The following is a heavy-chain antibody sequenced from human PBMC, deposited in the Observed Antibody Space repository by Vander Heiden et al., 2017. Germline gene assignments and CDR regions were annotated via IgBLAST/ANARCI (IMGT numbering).Heavy chain of an antibody. CDR2: IYYSGST. D-gene: IGHD3-16*01. Sequence: QLQLQESGPGLVMPSETLSLTCTVSGGSISSSRYYWGWLRQPPGKGLEWIGSIYYSGSTYYNPSLKSRVTISVDTSKNQFSLKLSSVTAADTAVYYCARHGGWQPDYYFDYWGQGTLVTVSS. J-gene: IGHJ4*02. V-gene: IGHV4-39*01. CDR1: GGSISSSRYY. CDR3: ARHGGWQPDYYFDY.